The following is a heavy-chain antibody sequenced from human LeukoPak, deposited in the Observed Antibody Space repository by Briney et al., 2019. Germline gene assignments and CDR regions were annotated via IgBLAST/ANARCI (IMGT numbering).Heavy chain of an antibody. V-gene: IGHV4-59*01. Sequence: PSETLSLTCTVSGGSISGYYWSWIRQPPGKGLEWIAYIYYNGISNYNPSLKSRVIISVDSSKNQFSLKLTSVTAADTAVYYCAKGPKLGDGFHCDSWGQGTLVTVSS. D-gene: IGHD5-24*01. CDR3: AKGPKLGDGFHCDS. CDR2: IYYNGIS. CDR1: GGSISGYY. J-gene: IGHJ4*02.